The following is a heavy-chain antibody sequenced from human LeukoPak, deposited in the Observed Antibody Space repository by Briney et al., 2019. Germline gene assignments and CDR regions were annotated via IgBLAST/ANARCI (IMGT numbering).Heavy chain of an antibody. Sequence: SETLSLTCTVSGASISSDDYYWSWIRQPPGKGLEWIGYIYYSGTTYYNPSLKSRVTISVDTSKNQFSLRLSSVTAADTAVYYCAKVPYSSSSVDYWGQGTLVTVSS. CDR1: GASISSDDYY. J-gene: IGHJ4*02. CDR3: AKVPYSSSSVDY. V-gene: IGHV4-30-4*08. CDR2: IYYSGTT. D-gene: IGHD6-6*01.